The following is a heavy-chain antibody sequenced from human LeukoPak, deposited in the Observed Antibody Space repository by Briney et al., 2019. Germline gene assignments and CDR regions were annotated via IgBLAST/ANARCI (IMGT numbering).Heavy chain of an antibody. CDR3: AKAHYRSYHYGMDV. Sequence: GGSLRLSCAASGFTFDDYAMHWVRHAPGKGLEWVSGVTWNSGTLSYADSVKGRFTISRDNAKNSLYLQMNSLRAEDSALYYCAKAHYRSYHYGMDVWGQGTAVTVS. V-gene: IGHV3-9*01. CDR2: VTWNSGTL. CDR1: GFTFDDYA. D-gene: IGHD3-10*01. J-gene: IGHJ6*02.